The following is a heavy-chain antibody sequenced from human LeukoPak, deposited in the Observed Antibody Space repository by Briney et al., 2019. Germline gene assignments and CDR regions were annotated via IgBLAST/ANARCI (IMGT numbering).Heavy chain of an antibody. CDR2: IYHSGST. CDR3: ARAYYYGSGSYYKIDY. J-gene: IGHJ4*02. Sequence: PSETLSLTCAVSGGSISSSNWWSWVRQPPGKGLEWIGEIYHSGSTNYNPSLKSRVTISVDKSKNQFSLKLSSVTAADTAVYYCARAYYYGSGSYYKIDYWGQGTLVTVSS. V-gene: IGHV4-4*02. D-gene: IGHD3-10*01. CDR1: GGSISSSNW.